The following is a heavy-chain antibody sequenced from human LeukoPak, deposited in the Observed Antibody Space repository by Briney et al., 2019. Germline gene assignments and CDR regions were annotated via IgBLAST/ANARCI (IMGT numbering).Heavy chain of an antibody. CDR2: INPSGGST. V-gene: IGHV1-46*01. D-gene: IGHD1-26*01. CDR1: GYTFTSYY. Sequence: ASVKVSCKASGYTFTSYYMHWVRQAPRQGLEWMGIINPSGGSTSYAQKFQGRITMTRDTSTSTVYMELSSLRSEDTAVYYCARVYSGSYPDYWGQGTLVTVSS. J-gene: IGHJ4*02. CDR3: ARVYSGSYPDY.